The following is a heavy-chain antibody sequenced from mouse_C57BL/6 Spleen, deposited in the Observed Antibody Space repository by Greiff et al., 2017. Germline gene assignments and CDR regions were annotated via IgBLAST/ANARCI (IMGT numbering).Heavy chain of an antibody. CDR3: AIFEYAMDY. CDR2: ISSGSSSL. Sequence: EVPLVESGGGLVKPGGSLKLSCAASGFTFSDYGMHWVRQAPEKGLEWVAYISSGSSSLYYADPVKGRFTISRDNAKNTLFLQMTSLRSEDTAMYYCAIFEYAMDYWGQGTSVTVSS. V-gene: IGHV5-17*01. J-gene: IGHJ4*01. CDR1: GFTFSDYG.